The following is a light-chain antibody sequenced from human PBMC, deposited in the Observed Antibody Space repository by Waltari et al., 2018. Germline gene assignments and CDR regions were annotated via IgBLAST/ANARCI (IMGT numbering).Light chain of an antibody. CDR3: QQYYSAPYT. J-gene: IGKJ2*01. V-gene: IGKV4-1*01. CDR2: GTS. CDR1: QTILYRSYNKNY. Sequence: DIVMTQSPDSLAVSLGETTTLNCKSSQTILYRSYNKNYLAWYQVKPGQAPKLLVYGTSTRESGVPDRFSGSGSGTDFSLTISRLQAEDVAVYYCQQYYSAPYTFGQGTKLEIK.